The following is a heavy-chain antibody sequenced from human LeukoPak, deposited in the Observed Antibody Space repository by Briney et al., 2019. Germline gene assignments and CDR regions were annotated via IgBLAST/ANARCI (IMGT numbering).Heavy chain of an antibody. CDR2: IKQDGSEK. Sequence: GGSLRLSCAASGFTFSSYWMSWVRQAPGKGLEWVANIKQDGSEKYYVDSVKGRFTISRDNAENSLYLQMNSLRAEDTAVYYCARGCGLHLSPASSYYDSRCRYFDDWGQGTLVTVSS. CDR3: ARGCGLHLSPASSYYDSRCRYFDD. V-gene: IGHV3-7*01. D-gene: IGHD3-22*01. CDR1: GFTFSSYW. J-gene: IGHJ4*02.